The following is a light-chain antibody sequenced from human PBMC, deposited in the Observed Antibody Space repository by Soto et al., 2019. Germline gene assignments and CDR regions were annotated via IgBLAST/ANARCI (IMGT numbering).Light chain of an antibody. Sequence: DIPMTQSPSTLSGPVGDRVTITCRASQTISSWLAWYQQKPGKAPKLLISAASTLQTGVPSRFSGGGSGTDFTLTISSLQPEDVATYYCQKYNSAPWTFGQGTKVDIK. CDR3: QKYNSAPWT. CDR1: QTISSW. J-gene: IGKJ1*01. V-gene: IGKV1-27*01. CDR2: AAS.